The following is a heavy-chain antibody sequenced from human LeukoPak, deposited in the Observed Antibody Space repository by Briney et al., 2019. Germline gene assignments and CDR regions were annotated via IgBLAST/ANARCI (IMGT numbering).Heavy chain of an antibody. Sequence: SSETLSLTCTVSGVSISSSNSYWGWIRQPPGKGLEWIGSIYYSGNTYYNASLKSQVSISIDTSKNQFSLRLTSVTAADTAVYYCARQTGSGLFILPGGQGTLATVSS. CDR1: GVSISSSNSY. CDR2: IYYSGNT. V-gene: IGHV4-39*01. D-gene: IGHD3/OR15-3a*01. J-gene: IGHJ4*02. CDR3: ARQTGSGLFILP.